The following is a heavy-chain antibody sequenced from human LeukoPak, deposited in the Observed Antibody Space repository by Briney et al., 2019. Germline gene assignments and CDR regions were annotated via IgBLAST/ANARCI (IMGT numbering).Heavy chain of an antibody. D-gene: IGHD5-12*01. CDR1: GFTFSSYA. J-gene: IGHJ4*02. V-gene: IGHV3-30-3*01. CDR3: ARDLAGYDF. Sequence: GGSLRLSFAASGFTFSSYAMHWVRQAPGKGLEWVAVISYDGSNKYYADSVKGRFTISRDNSKNTLYLQMNSLRAEDTAVYYCARDLAGYDFWGQGALVTVSS. CDR2: ISYDGSNK.